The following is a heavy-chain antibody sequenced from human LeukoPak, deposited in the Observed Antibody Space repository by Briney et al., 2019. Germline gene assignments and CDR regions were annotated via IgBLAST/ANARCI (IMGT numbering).Heavy chain of an antibody. V-gene: IGHV3-23*01. Sequence: GGSLRLSCAAAGFTFSSYVVSWVRQAPGKGLEWVSDISGSGGSTNYADSVKGRFTISRDNSKNTLYLQMNSLRAEDTAVYYCAKREDYGAPSGYFDYWGQGTLVTVSS. D-gene: IGHD4-17*01. CDR3: AKREDYGAPSGYFDY. J-gene: IGHJ4*02. CDR1: GFTFSSYV. CDR2: ISGSGGST.